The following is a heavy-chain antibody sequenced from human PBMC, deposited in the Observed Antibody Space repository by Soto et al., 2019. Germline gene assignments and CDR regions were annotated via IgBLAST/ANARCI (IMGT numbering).Heavy chain of an antibody. V-gene: IGHV3-23*01. Sequence: PGWSLRLSCAASGFTFSSYAMSWVRQAPGKGLEWVSAISGSGGSTYYADSVKGRFTISRDNSKNTLYLQMNSLRAEDTAVYYCAKDGYVWFGESNWFDPWGQGTLVTVSS. D-gene: IGHD3-10*01. CDR2: ISGSGGST. CDR3: AKDGYVWFGESNWFDP. CDR1: GFTFSSYA. J-gene: IGHJ5*02.